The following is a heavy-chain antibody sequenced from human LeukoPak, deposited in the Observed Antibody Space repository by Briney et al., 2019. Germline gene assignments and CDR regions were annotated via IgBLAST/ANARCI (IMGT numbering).Heavy chain of an antibody. V-gene: IGHV4-61*02. CDR3: ARDDSVVVMASDAFDI. CDR1: GGSISSGSYY. J-gene: IGHJ3*02. Sequence: PSQTLSLTCTVSGGSISSGSYYWSWIRQPARKGLEWIGRIYTSGSANYNPSLKSRVTISVDTSKNQFSLKLSSVTAADTAVYYCARDDSVVVMASDAFDIWGQGTMVTVSS. CDR2: IYTSGSA. D-gene: IGHD3-22*01.